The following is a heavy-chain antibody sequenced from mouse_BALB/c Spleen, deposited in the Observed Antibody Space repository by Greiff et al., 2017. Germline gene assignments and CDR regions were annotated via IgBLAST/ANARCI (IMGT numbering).Heavy chain of an antibody. J-gene: IGHJ2*01. CDR1: GFAFSSYD. CDR3: ARHGGGYYSLFDY. D-gene: IGHD2-3*01. CDR2: ISSGGGST. V-gene: IGHV5-12-1*01. Sequence: EVMLVESGGGLVKPGGSLKLSCAASGFAFSSYDMSWVRQTPEKRLEWVAYISSGGGSTYYPDTVKGRFTISRDNAKNTLYLQMSSLKSEDTAMYYCARHGGGYYSLFDYWGQGTTLTVSS.